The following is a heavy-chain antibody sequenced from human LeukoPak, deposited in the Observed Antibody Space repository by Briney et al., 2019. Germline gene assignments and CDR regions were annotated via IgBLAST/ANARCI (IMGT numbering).Heavy chain of an antibody. Sequence: SVKVSCKASGGTFSSYAISWGRQAPGQGLEWMGGIIPIFGTANYAQKFQGRVTITADESTSTAYMELSSLRSEDTAVYYCARDVGRYGSGSYNDAFDIWGQGTMVTVSS. CDR1: GGTFSSYA. J-gene: IGHJ3*02. D-gene: IGHD3-10*01. CDR2: IIPIFGTA. V-gene: IGHV1-69*13. CDR3: ARDVGRYGSGSYNDAFDI.